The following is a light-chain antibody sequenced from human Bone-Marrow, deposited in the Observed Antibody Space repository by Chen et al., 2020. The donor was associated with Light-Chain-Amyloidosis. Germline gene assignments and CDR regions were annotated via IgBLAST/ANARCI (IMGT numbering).Light chain of an antibody. CDR3: CSYVGSYTLV. Sequence: QSALTQPRPVSGSPGQSVTISCTRTSSDAGDYNYVSWYQQHAGKAPKLMFYDVSERPSGVPDRFSGSKSGNTASLSISGLQAEDEADYYCCSYVGSYTLVFGGGTKLTVL. V-gene: IGLV2-11*01. CDR1: SSDAGDYNY. J-gene: IGLJ3*02. CDR2: DVS.